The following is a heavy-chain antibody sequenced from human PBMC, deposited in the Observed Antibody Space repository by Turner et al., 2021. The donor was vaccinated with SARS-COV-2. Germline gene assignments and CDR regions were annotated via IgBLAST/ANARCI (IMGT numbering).Heavy chain of an antibody. CDR2: IDTDGSTT. V-gene: IGHV3-74*01. Sequence: EVQLVESGGGLVQPGGSLRLSCAASGFPFSSYWMHWVRQAPGQGLMWVSRIDTDGSTTSYADSVKGRFTISRDNAKNTLYLQMNSLRAEDTAVYYCATSRSFDYWGQGTLVTVSS. CDR1: GFPFSSYW. J-gene: IGHJ4*02. D-gene: IGHD6-13*01. CDR3: ATSRSFDY.